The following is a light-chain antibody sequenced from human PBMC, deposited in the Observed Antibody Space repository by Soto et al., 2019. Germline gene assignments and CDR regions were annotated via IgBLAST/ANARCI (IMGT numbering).Light chain of an antibody. CDR2: EVS. V-gene: IGLV2-8*01. Sequence: QSALTQPPSASGSPGQSVTISCTGSSSDVDDYKYVSWYQQHPGKTPKLLIYEVSKRPSGXXDRXSGSKSGNTASLTVSGLQAEDEADYYCNSYVGNNIFYVFGTGTKLTVL. J-gene: IGLJ1*01. CDR1: SSDVDDYKY. CDR3: NSYVGNNIFYV.